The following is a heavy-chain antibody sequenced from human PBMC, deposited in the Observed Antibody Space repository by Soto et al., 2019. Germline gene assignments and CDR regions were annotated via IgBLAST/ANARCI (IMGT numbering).Heavy chain of an antibody. D-gene: IGHD1-1*01. CDR2: INPDGRTI. J-gene: IGHJ4*02. Sequence: GSLRRYCAASSFSFSTSWMHWVRQAPGEGLVWVSRINPDGRTINYADSVKGRFTISRDNAKNTLYLQMNILRVEDTAVYFSATAGIYRFDNWGLGT. V-gene: IGHV3-74*01. CDR3: ATAGIYRFDN. CDR1: SFSFSTSW.